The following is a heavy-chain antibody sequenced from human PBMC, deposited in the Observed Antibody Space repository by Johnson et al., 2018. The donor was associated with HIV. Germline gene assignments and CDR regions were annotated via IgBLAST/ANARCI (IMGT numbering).Heavy chain of an antibody. CDR1: GFSLSDYG. V-gene: IGHV3-30*03. J-gene: IGHJ3*01. CDR3: ARARGSSSGFFAFDV. Sequence: VQLVESGGGVVQPGRSLRLSCAASGFSLSDYGMHWVRQAPGQGPEWVAIISSDGDFTYYADSVKGRFTNSRDNSRNTLSLQIIRLRPEDTALYYCARARGSSSGFFAFDVWGPGTMVSVSS. D-gene: IGHD6-6*01. CDR2: ISSDGDFT.